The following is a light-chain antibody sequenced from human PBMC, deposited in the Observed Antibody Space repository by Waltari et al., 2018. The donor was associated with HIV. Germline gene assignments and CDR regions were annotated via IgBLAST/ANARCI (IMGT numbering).Light chain of an antibody. CDR2: DSN. V-gene: IGLV7-46*01. Sequence: QPLVTQEPSLTVSPGGTVILTCSSSAGAVDRGHLPYWFQQRPGQAPKTLIFDSNNRYSWTPARFTGSFLGGKAALTLTGAQPEDDADYYCLLSYDGDVVFGGGTKLTVL. J-gene: IGLJ2*01. CDR3: LLSYDGDVV. CDR1: AGAVDRGHL.